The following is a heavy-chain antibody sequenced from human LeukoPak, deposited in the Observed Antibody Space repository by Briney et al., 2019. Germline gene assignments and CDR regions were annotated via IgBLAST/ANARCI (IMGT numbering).Heavy chain of an antibody. D-gene: IGHD1-26*01. Sequence: PGGSLRLSCAASGFTFSSYGMHWVRQAPGKGLEWVAFIRYDGSHKYYADSVKGRFTISRDNSKNTLYLQMDSLRPEDTTVYYCAKAGGTYYPDHFDPWGQGTLVTVSS. CDR2: IRYDGSHK. CDR1: GFTFSSYG. CDR3: AKAGGTYYPDHFDP. J-gene: IGHJ5*02. V-gene: IGHV3-30*02.